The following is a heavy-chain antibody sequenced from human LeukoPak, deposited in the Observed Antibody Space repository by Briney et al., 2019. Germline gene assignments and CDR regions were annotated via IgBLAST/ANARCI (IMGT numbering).Heavy chain of an antibody. V-gene: IGHV3-30-3*01. CDR2: ISYDGSNK. CDR3: ARVRSPYYYDSSGYYSLYYFDY. D-gene: IGHD3-22*01. J-gene: IGHJ4*02. Sequence: WGSLRLSCAASGFTFSNYAMHWVRQAPGKGLEWVAVISYDGSNKYYADSVKGRFTISRDNSKNTLYLQMNSLRAEDTAVYYCARVRSPYYYDSSGYYSLYYFDYWGQGTLVTVSS. CDR1: GFTFSNYA.